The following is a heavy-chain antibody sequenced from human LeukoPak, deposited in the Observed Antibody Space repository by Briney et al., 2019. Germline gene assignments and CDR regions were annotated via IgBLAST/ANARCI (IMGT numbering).Heavy chain of an antibody. J-gene: IGHJ5*02. V-gene: IGHV3-33*01. CDR2: IWCDGSQK. CDR1: GFTFSSYG. Sequence: GGSLRLSCAASGFTFSSYGMHWVRQAPGKGLEWVALIWCDGSQKYYADSVKGRFTISRDNSKNTLYLQMNSLRAEDTAVYYCARDQGRIAAAGTFWWFDPWGQGTLVTVSS. D-gene: IGHD6-13*01. CDR3: ARDQGRIAAAGTFWWFDP.